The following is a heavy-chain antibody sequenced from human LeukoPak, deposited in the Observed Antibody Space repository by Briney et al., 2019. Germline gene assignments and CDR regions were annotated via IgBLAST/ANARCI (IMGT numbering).Heavy chain of an antibody. J-gene: IGHJ4*02. Sequence: GGSLRLSCAASGFTFSNYAMSWVRQAPGKGLEWVSAISGGGNSTYYADSVKGRFTISRDNSKNTLFLQMNSLRAEDTAVYYCAKARAVVVVAATNYWGQGTLATVSS. CDR3: AKARAVVVVAATNY. V-gene: IGHV3-23*01. D-gene: IGHD2-15*01. CDR1: GFTFSNYA. CDR2: ISGGGNST.